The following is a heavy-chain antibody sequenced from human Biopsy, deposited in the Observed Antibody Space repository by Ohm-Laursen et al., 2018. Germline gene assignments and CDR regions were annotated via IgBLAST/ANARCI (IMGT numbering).Heavy chain of an antibody. D-gene: IGHD2-21*02. Sequence: TPSLTCRVSGVSMRSYDVYWNWIRQGPGKGLQWIGTALFTGTTYYNPALRGRLSLSIDTSMKQMTLKLGSVSVAGTAGYYCGRKTAFGGDMRYGLDVWDPGIKVSVS. CDR3: GRKTAFGGDMRYGLDV. CDR1: GVSMRSYDVY. CDR2: ALFTGTT. J-gene: IGHJ6*02. V-gene: IGHV4-30-4*01.